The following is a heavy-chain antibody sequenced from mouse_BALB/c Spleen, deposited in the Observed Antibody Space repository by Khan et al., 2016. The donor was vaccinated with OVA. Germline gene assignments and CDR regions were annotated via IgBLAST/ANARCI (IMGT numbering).Heavy chain of an antibody. D-gene: IGHD2-3*01. CDR2: ISTYSGNT. CDR3: TNSAYDGYFDY. J-gene: IGHJ2*01. V-gene: IGHV1S137*01. Sequence: QVQLQQSGPELVRPGVSVKISCKGSGYTFTDYAMHWVKQRHAKSLEGIGLISTYSGNTNYKPTFKSKATMTVDKSSNTAYMELDRLTSEDTAIYSSTNSAYDGYFDYWGQGTTLTVSS. CDR1: GYTFTDYA.